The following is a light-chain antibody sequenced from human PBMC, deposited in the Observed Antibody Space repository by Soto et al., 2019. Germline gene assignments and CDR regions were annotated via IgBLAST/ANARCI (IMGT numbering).Light chain of an antibody. Sequence: EIMMTQSPATLSVSPGEGATLSCRASQSVGSSLAWYQQRPGQTPRLLIFNASTRASGIPTRFSGSGSGADFSLAISSLQSEDFAVYYCQQYNVWWTFGQGTKVE. CDR1: QSVGSS. V-gene: IGKV3-15*01. CDR3: QQYNVWWT. J-gene: IGKJ1*01. CDR2: NAS.